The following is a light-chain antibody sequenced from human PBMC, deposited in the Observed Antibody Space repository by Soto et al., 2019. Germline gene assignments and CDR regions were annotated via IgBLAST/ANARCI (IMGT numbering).Light chain of an antibody. CDR1: QSISDT. CDR3: QQYGSSPVT. Sequence: EIVLTQSPGTLSLSPGGRATLSCRASQSISDTLAWYQQKPGQAPRLLIYGASSRATGIPDRFSGSGSGTDFTLTISRLEPEDFAVYYCQQYGSSPVTFGQGTKVDIK. V-gene: IGKV3-20*01. J-gene: IGKJ1*01. CDR2: GAS.